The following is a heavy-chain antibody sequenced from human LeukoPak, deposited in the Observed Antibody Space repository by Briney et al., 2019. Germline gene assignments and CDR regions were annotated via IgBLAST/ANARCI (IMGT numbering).Heavy chain of an antibody. CDR3: ARHRYDFWSGPSPGGMDV. CDR2: IYYSRST. CDR1: GGSISSYY. Sequence: SETLSLTCTVSGGSISSYYWSWIRQPPGKGLEWIGYIYYSRSTNYNPSLKSRVTISVDTSKNQFSLKLSSVTAADTAVYYCARHRYDFWSGPSPGGMDVWGQGTTVTVSS. J-gene: IGHJ6*02. V-gene: IGHV4-59*01. D-gene: IGHD3-3*01.